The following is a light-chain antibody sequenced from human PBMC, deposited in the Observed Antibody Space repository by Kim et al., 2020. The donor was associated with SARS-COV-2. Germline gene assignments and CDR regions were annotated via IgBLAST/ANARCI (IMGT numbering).Light chain of an antibody. Sequence: EIVMTQSPATLSVSPEERATLSCRASQSVSSNLAWYQQKPGQAPRLLIYGASTRATGIPARFSGSGSGTEFTLTISSLQSEDFAVYYCQQYNNWPPLTFDGGTKVDIK. CDR1: QSVSSN. V-gene: IGKV3-15*01. CDR3: QQYNNWPPLT. J-gene: IGKJ4*01. CDR2: GAS.